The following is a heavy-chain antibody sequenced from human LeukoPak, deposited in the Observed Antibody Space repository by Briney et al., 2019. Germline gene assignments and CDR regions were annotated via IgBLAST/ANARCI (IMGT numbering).Heavy chain of an antibody. J-gene: IGHJ4*02. CDR1: GGSFSGYY. Sequence: PSETLPLTCAVYGGSFSGYYWSWIRQPPGKGLEWIGEINHSGSTNYNPSLKSRVTISVDTSKNQFSLKLSSVTAADTAVYYCAKLRGYSGYDPVTGWGQGTLVTVSS. CDR3: AKLRGYSGYDPVTG. CDR2: INHSGST. V-gene: IGHV4-34*01. D-gene: IGHD5-12*01.